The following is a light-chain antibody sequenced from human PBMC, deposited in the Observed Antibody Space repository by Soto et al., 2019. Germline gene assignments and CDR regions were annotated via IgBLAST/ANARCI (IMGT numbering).Light chain of an antibody. Sequence: QAVVTQEPSLTVSPGGPVTLTCGSSTGAVTSSHFPYWFQQKPGQAPRTLIYDTSNKHSWTPARFSGSLLGGKAALTLSGAQPEDEAEYFCLVSFSGDRVVFGGGTKLTVL. CDR3: LVSFSGDRVV. J-gene: IGLJ3*02. V-gene: IGLV7-46*01. CDR2: DTS. CDR1: TGAVTSSHF.